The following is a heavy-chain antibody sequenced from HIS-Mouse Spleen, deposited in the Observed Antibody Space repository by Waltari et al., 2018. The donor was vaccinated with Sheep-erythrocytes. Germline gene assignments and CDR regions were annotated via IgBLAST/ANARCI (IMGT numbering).Heavy chain of an antibody. Sequence: QVQLVQSGAEVKKPGASVKVSCKASGYTFTSYGISWVRQAPGQGLEWMGWISAYNGNTNYAQKLQGRVTMTRDTSISTAYMELSRLRSDDTAVYYCARAEDGDAFDIWGQGTMVTVSS. V-gene: IGHV1-18*01. CDR1: GYTFTSYG. D-gene: IGHD2-15*01. CDR2: ISAYNGNT. CDR3: ARAEDGDAFDI. J-gene: IGHJ3*02.